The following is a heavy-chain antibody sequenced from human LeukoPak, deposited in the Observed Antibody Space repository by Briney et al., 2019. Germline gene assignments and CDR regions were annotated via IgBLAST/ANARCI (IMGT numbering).Heavy chain of an antibody. J-gene: IGHJ4*02. D-gene: IGHD3-22*01. Sequence: PGGSLRLSCAASGFTFSSYAMSWVRQAPGKGLEWVSSISSSSSYIYYADSVKGRFTISRDNAKNSLYLQMNSLRAEDTAVYYCARESHRGSGYSIDYWGQGTLVTVSS. CDR3: ARESHRGSGYSIDY. CDR1: GFTFSSYA. CDR2: ISSSSSYI. V-gene: IGHV3-21*01.